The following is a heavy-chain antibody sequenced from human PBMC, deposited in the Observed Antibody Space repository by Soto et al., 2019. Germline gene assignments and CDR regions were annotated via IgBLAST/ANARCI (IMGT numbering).Heavy chain of an antibody. Sequence: ASVKVSCKASGFTFTSSAMQWVRQARGQRLEWIGWIVVGSGNTNYAQKFQERVTITRDMSTSTAYMELSSLRSKDTAVYYCASGSFSEYSGYQIKSFDSWGQGTMVTVSS. D-gene: IGHD5-12*01. CDR3: ASGSFSEYSGYQIKSFDS. CDR2: IVVGSGNT. V-gene: IGHV1-58*02. J-gene: IGHJ3*02. CDR1: GFTFTSSA.